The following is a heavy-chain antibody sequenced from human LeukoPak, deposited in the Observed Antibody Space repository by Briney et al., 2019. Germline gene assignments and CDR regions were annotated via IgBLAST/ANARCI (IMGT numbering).Heavy chain of an antibody. J-gene: IGHJ6*02. V-gene: IGHV3-11*01. CDR3: ARDPVNPSAMDV. Sequence: PGGSLRLSCAASGFTFSDYYMSWIRQAPVKGLEWVSYISSSGSTIYYADSVKGRFTISRDNAKNSLYLQMNSLRAEDTAVYYCARDPVNPSAMDVWGQGTTVTVSS. CDR1: GFTFSDYY. CDR2: ISSSGSTI.